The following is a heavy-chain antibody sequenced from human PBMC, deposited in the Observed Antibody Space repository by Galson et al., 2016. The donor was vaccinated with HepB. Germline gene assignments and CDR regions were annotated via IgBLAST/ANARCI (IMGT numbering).Heavy chain of an antibody. Sequence: RLSCAASGFTFGTYTMHWIRQAPGEGLQWVSLITGDRANAYYADSVKGRFTISRDNRKNSLYLQMNSLRTEDTALYYCAKDHGGYSGFGYWGQGTLVTVSS. J-gene: IGHJ4*02. D-gene: IGHD4-23*01. CDR2: ITGDRANA. CDR3: AKDHGGYSGFGY. CDR1: GFTFGTYT. V-gene: IGHV3-43*01.